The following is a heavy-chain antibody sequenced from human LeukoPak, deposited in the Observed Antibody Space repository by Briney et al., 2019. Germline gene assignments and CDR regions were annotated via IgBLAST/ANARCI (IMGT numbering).Heavy chain of an antibody. CDR2: IYYSGST. CDR1: GGSISSYY. D-gene: IGHD3-22*01. CDR3: ARDPATYYYDSSGGY. Sequence: PSETLSLTCTVSGGSISSYYWSWIRQPPGKGLEWIGYIYYSGSTNYNPSLKSRVTISVDTSKNQFSLKLSSVTAADTAVYYCARDPATYYYDSSGGYWGQGTLVTVSS. V-gene: IGHV4-59*12. J-gene: IGHJ4*02.